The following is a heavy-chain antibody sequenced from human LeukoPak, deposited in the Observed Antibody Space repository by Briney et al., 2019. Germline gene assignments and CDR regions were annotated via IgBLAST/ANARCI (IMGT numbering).Heavy chain of an antibody. J-gene: IGHJ5*02. V-gene: IGHV1-8*01. CDR3: ARGRGSGHKENWFDP. Sequence: ASVTVSCKASGYTFTTYDINWVRQATGQGLAWMGWMNPNSGNTGYAQKFQGRVTMTRNTSISTAYMEVSSLRSEDTAVYYCARGRGSGHKENWFDPWGQGTLVTVSS. CDR1: GYTFTTYD. CDR2: MNPNSGNT. D-gene: IGHD6-19*01.